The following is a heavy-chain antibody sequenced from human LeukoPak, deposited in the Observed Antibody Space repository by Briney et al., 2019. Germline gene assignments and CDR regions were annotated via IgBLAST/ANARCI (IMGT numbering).Heavy chain of an antibody. CDR2: ISSSGSTI. CDR1: GFTFSDYY. CDR3: ASAPPNYDRSGHDHFRY. D-gene: IGHD3-22*01. J-gene: IGHJ4*02. Sequence: GGSLRLSCAASGFTFSDYYMSWIRQAPGKGLEWVSYISSSGSTIYYADSVKGRFTISRDNAKNSLYLQMNSLRAEDTAVYYCASAPPNYDRSGHDHFRYWGQGTLVTVSS. V-gene: IGHV3-11*01.